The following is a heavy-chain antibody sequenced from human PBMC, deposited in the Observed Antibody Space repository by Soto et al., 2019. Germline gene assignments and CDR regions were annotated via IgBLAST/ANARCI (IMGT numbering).Heavy chain of an antibody. J-gene: IGHJ6*02. CDR2: INAGNGNT. CDR1: GYTFTSYA. D-gene: IGHD3-3*01. V-gene: IGHV1-3*01. Sequence: ASVKLSCKASGYTFTSYAMHWVRQAPGQRLEWMGWINAGNGNTKYSQKFQGRVTITRDTSASTAYMELSSLRSEDTAVYYCARYYRSAIFGSHGMDVWDQGTTVTVS. CDR3: ARYYRSAIFGSHGMDV.